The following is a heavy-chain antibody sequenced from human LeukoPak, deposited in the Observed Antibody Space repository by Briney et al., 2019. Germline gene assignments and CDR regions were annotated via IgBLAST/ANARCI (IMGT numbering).Heavy chain of an antibody. CDR1: GFTFSSYG. J-gene: IGHJ5*02. Sequence: GGSLRLSCAASGFTFSSYGMHWVRQAPGKGLEWVAFIRYDRSNKYYADSVKGRFTISRDNSKNTLYLQMNSLRAEDTAVYYCAADIVVVVATPSGNVPWGQGTLVTVSS. D-gene: IGHD2-15*01. V-gene: IGHV3-30*02. CDR3: AADIVVVVATPSGNVP. CDR2: IRYDRSNK.